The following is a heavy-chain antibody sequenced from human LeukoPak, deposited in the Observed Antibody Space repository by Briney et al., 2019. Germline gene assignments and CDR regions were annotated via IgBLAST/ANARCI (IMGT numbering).Heavy chain of an antibody. CDR3: ARERWLQQTGLYYYYMDV. J-gene: IGHJ6*03. V-gene: IGHV1-18*01. Sequence: WASVKVSCKASGFALTAYNIVWLRQAPGQGLEWVGWVTAFNENTHYSRKLQGRVTMTRDTSTSTAYMELRSLRFDDTAVYYCARERWLQQTGLYYYYMDVWGKGTTVTISS. CDR1: GFALTAYN. CDR2: VTAFNENT. D-gene: IGHD5-24*01.